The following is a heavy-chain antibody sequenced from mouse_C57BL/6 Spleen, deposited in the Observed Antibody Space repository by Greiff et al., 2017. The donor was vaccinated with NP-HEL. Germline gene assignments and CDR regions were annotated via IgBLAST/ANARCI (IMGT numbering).Heavy chain of an antibody. J-gene: IGHJ2*01. Sequence: EVHLVESGPELVKPGASVKISCKASGYSFTGYYMNWVKQSPEKSLEWIGEINPSTGGTTYNQKFKAKATLTVDKSSSTAYMQLKSLTSEDSAVYYCARSDYDGYRFFDYWGQGTTLTVSS. CDR1: GYSFTGYY. CDR3: ARSDYDGYRFFDY. D-gene: IGHD2-3*01. V-gene: IGHV1-42*01. CDR2: INPSTGGT.